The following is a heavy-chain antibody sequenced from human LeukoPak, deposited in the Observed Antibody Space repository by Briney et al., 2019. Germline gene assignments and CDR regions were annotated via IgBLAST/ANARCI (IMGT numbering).Heavy chain of an antibody. J-gene: IGHJ2*01. CDR3: ARTRHYYDSRYFDL. CDR1: GYTFTSYG. CDR2: ISAYNGNT. V-gene: IGHV1-18*01. D-gene: IGHD3-22*01. Sequence: ASVKVSCKASGYTFTSYGISWVRQAPGQGLEWMGWISAYNGNTNYAQKLQGRVTMTTDTSTSTAYMELRSLRSDDTVVYYCARTRHYYDSRYFDLWGRGTLVTVSS.